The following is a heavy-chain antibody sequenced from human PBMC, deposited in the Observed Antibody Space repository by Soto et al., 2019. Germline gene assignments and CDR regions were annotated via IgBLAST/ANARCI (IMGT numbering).Heavy chain of an antibody. CDR3: ARGHYGSGSYYFDS. CDR2: MNPNSGNT. Sequence: VASVKVSCKASGYTFTSYDINWVRQATGQGLEWMGWMNPNSGNTGYAQKFQGRVTMTRNTSISTAYMELSSLRSEDTAVYYCARGHYGSGSYYFDSWGQGTLVTVSS. D-gene: IGHD3-10*01. J-gene: IGHJ4*02. CDR1: GYTFTSYD. V-gene: IGHV1-8*01.